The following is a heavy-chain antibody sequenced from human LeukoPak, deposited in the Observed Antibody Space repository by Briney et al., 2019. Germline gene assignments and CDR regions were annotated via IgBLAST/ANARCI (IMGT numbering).Heavy chain of an antibody. CDR1: GYTFTSYG. J-gene: IGHJ4*02. CDR2: ISAYNGNT. Sequence: GASVKASCKASGYTFTSYGISWVRQAPGQGLEWMGWISAYNGNTNYAQKLQGRGTVTTDTSTSKAYMELRSLRSDDTAVYYCAREYSSGWKTDYWGQGTLVTVSS. D-gene: IGHD6-19*01. V-gene: IGHV1-18*01. CDR3: AREYSSGWKTDY.